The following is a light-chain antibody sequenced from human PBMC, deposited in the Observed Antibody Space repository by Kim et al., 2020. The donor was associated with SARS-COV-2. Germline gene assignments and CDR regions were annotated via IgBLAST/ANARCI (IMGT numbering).Light chain of an antibody. CDR2: AVS. CDR1: QSVDTRY. V-gene: IGKV3-20*01. J-gene: IGKJ2*01. Sequence: EVVLTQSPGTLSLSPGDRATLSCRASQSVDTRYLAWYQQKPGQAPRLLIHAVSNRATGIPDRFTGSGSGTDFTLTISRLEPEDFAVYYCQQYGGSPRYSFGQGTKLEI. CDR3: QQYGGSPRYS.